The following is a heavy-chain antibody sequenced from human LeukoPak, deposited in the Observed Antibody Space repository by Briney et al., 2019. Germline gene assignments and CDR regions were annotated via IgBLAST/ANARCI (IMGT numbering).Heavy chain of an antibody. CDR3: ARDLYGGHSYDY. V-gene: IGHV3-21*01. CDR2: ISGSGSFI. D-gene: IGHD4/OR15-4a*01. Sequence: GGSLRLSCTASGFTFSTYRMNWVRQAPGKGLGWVSSISGSGSFIYDADSVKGRFTISRDNAKNSLYLQMNSLRAEDTAMYYCARDLYGGHSYDYWGLGTLVTVSS. CDR1: GFTFSTYR. J-gene: IGHJ4*02.